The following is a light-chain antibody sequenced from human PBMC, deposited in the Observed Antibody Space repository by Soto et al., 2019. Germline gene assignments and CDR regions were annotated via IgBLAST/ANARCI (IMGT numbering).Light chain of an antibody. V-gene: IGKV3-20*01. CDR1: QRVSTSY. J-gene: IGKJ4*02. CDR3: QQFGSSALT. CDR2: GTS. Sequence: EIVLTQSPGSLSLSPGERATLSCRASQRVSTSYLAWYQQKPGQAPRLLIYGTSTRATGIPDRFSGSGSGTDFSLTISRLEPEDSAIYYCQQFGSSALTFGGGSKVEIK.